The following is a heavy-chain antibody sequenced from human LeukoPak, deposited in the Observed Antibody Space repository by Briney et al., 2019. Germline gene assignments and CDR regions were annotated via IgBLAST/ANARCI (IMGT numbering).Heavy chain of an antibody. Sequence: GGSLRLSGAVSGVTFRGLGRNWVRQAPGRGREGGALISSDGNDKLYGDSVRGRFTISRDDSKSTLYLQMNSLRAEDTAVYYCTTKVTRGNSGDDYDDWGQGTLVTVSS. CDR2: ISSDGNDK. J-gene: IGHJ4*02. D-gene: IGHD5-12*01. CDR3: TTKVTRGNSGDDYDD. CDR1: GVTFRGLG. V-gene: IGHV3-30*03.